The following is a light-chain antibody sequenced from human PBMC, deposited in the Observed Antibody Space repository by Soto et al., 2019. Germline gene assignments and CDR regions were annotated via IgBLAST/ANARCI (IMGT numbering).Light chain of an antibody. Sequence: QSALTQPPSASGTPGQRVTISCSGSSSNIGSNTVNWYQQLPGTAPKLLIYSNNQRPSGVPDRFSGSKSGTSASLAIRGLQSEDEADYYCAAWDDSLNGYVFGTGTKATVL. CDR1: SSNIGSNT. CDR2: SNN. V-gene: IGLV1-44*01. J-gene: IGLJ1*01. CDR3: AAWDDSLNGYV.